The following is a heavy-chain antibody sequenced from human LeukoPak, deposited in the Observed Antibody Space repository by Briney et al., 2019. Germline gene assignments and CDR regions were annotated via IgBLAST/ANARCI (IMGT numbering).Heavy chain of an antibody. V-gene: IGHV3-21*01. D-gene: IGHD7-27*01. J-gene: IGHJ4*02. CDR2: ISRNSGYI. CDR1: GFTFSTYS. CDR3: ARGRRTGARGYYFDY. Sequence: GGSLRLSCAASGFTFSTYSMTWVRQSPGKGLEWVSSISRNSGYIYYTDSMKGRLTISRDNANNSLYLQMNNLRAEDTAMYYCARGRRTGARGYYFDYWGQGTLVTVSS.